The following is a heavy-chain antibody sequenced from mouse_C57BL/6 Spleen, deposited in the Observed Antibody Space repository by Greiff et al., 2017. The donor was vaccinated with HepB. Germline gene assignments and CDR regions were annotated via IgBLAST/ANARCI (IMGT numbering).Heavy chain of an antibody. CDR3: TRFFDY. CDR1: GYTFTDYE. CDR2: IDPETGGT. Sequence: QVQLQRSGAELVRPGASVTLSCKASGYTFTDYEMHWVKQTPVHGLEWIGAIDPETGGTAYNQKFKGKAILTADKSSSTAYMELRSLTSEDSAVYYCTRFFDYWGQGTTLTVSS. J-gene: IGHJ2*01. V-gene: IGHV1-15*01.